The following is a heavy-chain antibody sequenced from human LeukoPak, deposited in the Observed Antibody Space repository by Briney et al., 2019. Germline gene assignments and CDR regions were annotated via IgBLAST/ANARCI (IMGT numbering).Heavy chain of an antibody. CDR2: ITHSGST. J-gene: IGHJ4*02. V-gene: IGHV4-34*01. D-gene: IGHD2-2*01. CDR3: ARGHIVVGPSALFRRLGVYYFDY. Sequence: SDPLSLTCAVYGESFSGHYWSWIRQPPGKGLEWIGEITHSGSTNYNPSLKSRVSISVDTSKNQFSLKMRSVTAANTAVYYCARGHIVVGPSALFRRLGVYYFDYWGQGTLVSVSS. CDR1: GESFSGHY.